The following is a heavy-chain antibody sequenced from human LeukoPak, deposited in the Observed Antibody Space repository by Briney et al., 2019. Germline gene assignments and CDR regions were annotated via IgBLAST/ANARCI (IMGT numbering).Heavy chain of an antibody. J-gene: IGHJ4*02. CDR3: AGVRVYGGATVFDY. V-gene: IGHV4-39*01. Sequence: PSETLSLTCTVSGGSISSSSYYWGWIRQPPGKGLEWIGSIYYSGSTYYNPSLKSRVTISVDTSKNQFSLKLSSVTAADTAVYYCAGVRVYGGATVFDYWGQGTLVTVSS. CDR1: GGSISSSSYY. D-gene: IGHD1-26*01. CDR2: IYYSGST.